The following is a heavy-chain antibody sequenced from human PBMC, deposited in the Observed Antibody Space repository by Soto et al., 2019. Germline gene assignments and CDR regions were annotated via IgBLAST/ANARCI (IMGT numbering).Heavy chain of an antibody. Sequence: GGSPRLSFSASGFNFIDYFLSWGRRAPGRGLEWVSTFTRRGNIYYADSVKGRFTISRDNSKSTLYLQMDSLRAEDTALYYCAREYAPGSPNYDYWGLGTLVTVPQ. CDR3: AREYAPGSPNYDY. CDR1: GFNFIDYF. V-gene: IGHV3-23*01. D-gene: IGHD3-10*01. CDR2: FTRRGNI. J-gene: IGHJ4*02.